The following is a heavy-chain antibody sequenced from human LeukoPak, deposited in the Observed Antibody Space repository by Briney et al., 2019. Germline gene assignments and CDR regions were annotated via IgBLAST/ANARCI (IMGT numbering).Heavy chain of an antibody. Sequence: SETLSLTCTVSGGSISSGSYYWSWIRQPAGKGLEWIGRFYTSGSTNYNPSLKSRVTMSVDTSKNQFSLKLSSVTAADTAVYYCARALSSTSSPRFDPWGQGTLVTVSS. CDR1: GGSISSGSYY. D-gene: IGHD2-2*01. CDR3: ARALSSTSSPRFDP. CDR2: FYTSGST. J-gene: IGHJ5*02. V-gene: IGHV4-61*02.